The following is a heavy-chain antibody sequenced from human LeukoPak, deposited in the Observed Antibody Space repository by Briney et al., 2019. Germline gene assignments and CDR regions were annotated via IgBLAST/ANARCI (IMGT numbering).Heavy chain of an antibody. Sequence: SETLSLTCTVSGGSISSSSYYWGWIRQPPGKGLEWIGSIYYSGSTYYNPSLKSRVTISVDTSKNQFSLKLSSVTAADTAVYYCARDVYGDYLYYYGMDVWGQGTTVAVSS. V-gene: IGHV4-39*07. D-gene: IGHD4-17*01. CDR2: IYYSGST. J-gene: IGHJ6*02. CDR1: GGSISSSSYY. CDR3: ARDVYGDYLYYYGMDV.